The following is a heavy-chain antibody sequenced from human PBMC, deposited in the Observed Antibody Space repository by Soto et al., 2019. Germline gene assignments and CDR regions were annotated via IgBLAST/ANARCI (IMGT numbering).Heavy chain of an antibody. D-gene: IGHD6-13*01. CDR2: IYFSGST. V-gene: IGHV4-31*11. Sequence: QLQLEESGPGLVKPSQTLSLTCAVSGGSISNGGYYWSWIRQHPGKGLEWIGSIYFSGSTYYNPSRKSRVTISGATPKNQFSLKRSSVTAADTAVYYCARDSHSQQPNHRWGGGYMDVWGKGTTVTVSS. J-gene: IGHJ6*03. CDR3: ARDSHSQQPNHRWGGGYMDV. CDR1: GGSISNGGYY.